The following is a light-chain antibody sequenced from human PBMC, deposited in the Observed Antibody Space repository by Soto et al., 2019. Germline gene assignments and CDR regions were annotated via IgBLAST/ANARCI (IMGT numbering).Light chain of an antibody. V-gene: IGKV3-20*01. Sequence: IVLTQSPGPLSLSPGEGATLSCRASQTGSNSYLAWYQHQSGQAPRLLIYGVYTRASGIPDRFSGSGSGTEFTLTISRLEPEDFAVYYCQQYTNWPPNTFGQGTRLEI. CDR3: QQYTNWPPNT. CDR2: GVY. CDR1: QTGSNSY. J-gene: IGKJ5*01.